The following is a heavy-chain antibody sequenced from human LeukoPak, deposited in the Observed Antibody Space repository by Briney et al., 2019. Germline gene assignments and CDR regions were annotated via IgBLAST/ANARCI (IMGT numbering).Heavy chain of an antibody. CDR3: AKDAYGGATFFYYMDV. J-gene: IGHJ6*03. CDR1: GFTFDDYA. CDR2: ISWNSGNI. D-gene: IGHD2/OR15-2a*01. V-gene: IGHV3-9*01. Sequence: GGSLRLSCAGSGFTFDDYAMHWVRQTPGKGLEWVSCISWNSGNIAYADFVGGRFTISRDNAKDALSLQKNSLSDEDTAVYYCAKDAYGGATFFYYMDVWGKGTTVTVSS.